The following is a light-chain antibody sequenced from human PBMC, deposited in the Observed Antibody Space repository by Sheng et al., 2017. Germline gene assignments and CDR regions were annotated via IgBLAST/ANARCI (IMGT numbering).Light chain of an antibody. J-gene: IGKJ1*01. Sequence: ETVMTQSPATLSLSPGERATLSCRASQNVNTNLAWYQQKPGQAPRLLIYGAFTRAAGIPDRFSGSGSGTEFTLTISSLQSDDFAIYYCLQYNDWPPWTFGQGTKVDIK. CDR3: LQYNDWPPWT. CDR2: GAF. V-gene: IGKV3-15*01. CDR1: QNVNTN.